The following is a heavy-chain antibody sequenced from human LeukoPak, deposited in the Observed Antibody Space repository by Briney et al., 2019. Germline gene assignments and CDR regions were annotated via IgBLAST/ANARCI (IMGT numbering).Heavy chain of an antibody. D-gene: IGHD3-10*01. Sequence: ASVKVSCKASGGTFSSYAISWVRQAPGQGLEWMGGIIPIFGTANYAQKFQGRVTITADESTSTAYVELSSLRSEDTAVYYCAREFSYYGSGKYGMDVWGQGTTVTVSS. CDR1: GGTFSSYA. V-gene: IGHV1-69*13. CDR3: AREFSYYGSGKYGMDV. J-gene: IGHJ6*02. CDR2: IIPIFGTA.